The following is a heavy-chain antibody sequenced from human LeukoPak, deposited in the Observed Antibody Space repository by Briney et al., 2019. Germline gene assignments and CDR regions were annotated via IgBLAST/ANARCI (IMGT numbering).Heavy chain of an antibody. CDR3: AKLVGSSPQYGMDV. V-gene: IGHV3-30*18. CDR2: MSYDGSNK. J-gene: IGHJ6*04. Sequence: GGSLRLSCAASGFTFSSYGMHWVRQAPGKGLEWVAVMSYDGSNKYYADSVKGRFTISRDNSKNTLYLQMNSLRAEDTAVYYCAKLVGSSPQYGMDVWGKGTTVTVSS. CDR1: GFTFSSYG. D-gene: IGHD6-13*01.